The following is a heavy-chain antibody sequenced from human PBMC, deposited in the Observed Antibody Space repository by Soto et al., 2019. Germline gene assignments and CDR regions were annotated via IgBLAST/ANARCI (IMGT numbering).Heavy chain of an antibody. V-gene: IGHV3-20*01. Sequence: GGSLRLSCAASGFTFDDYGMSWVRQAPGKGLEWVSGINWNGGSTGYADSVKGRFTISRDNAKNSLYLQMNSLRAEDTALYHCARDRGDCSSTSCYGAFDIWGQGTMVTVSS. CDR2: INWNGGST. CDR1: GFTFDDYG. D-gene: IGHD2-2*01. J-gene: IGHJ3*02. CDR3: ARDRGDCSSTSCYGAFDI.